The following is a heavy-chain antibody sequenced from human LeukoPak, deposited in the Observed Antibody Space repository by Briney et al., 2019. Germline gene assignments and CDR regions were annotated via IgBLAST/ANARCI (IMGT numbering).Heavy chain of an antibody. Sequence: SETLSLTCAVYGGSFSGYYWSWIRQPPGKGLEWIGEINHSGSTNYNPSLKSRVTISVDTSKNQFPLKLSSVTAADTAVYYCGGSGSYYRYYGMDVWGQGTTVTVSS. J-gene: IGHJ6*02. V-gene: IGHV4-34*01. CDR2: INHSGST. D-gene: IGHD3-10*01. CDR1: GGSFSGYY. CDR3: GGSGSYYRYYGMDV.